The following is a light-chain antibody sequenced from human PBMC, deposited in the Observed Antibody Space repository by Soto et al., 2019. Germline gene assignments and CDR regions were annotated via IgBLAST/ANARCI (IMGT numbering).Light chain of an antibody. J-gene: IGLJ3*02. V-gene: IGLV2-8*01. Sequence: QSVLTQPPSASGSPGQSVTISCTGKSSDVGGYNYVSWYQQYPGRAPKLMIYEVTKRPSGVPDRFSGSKSGNTASLTVSGLQAEDEADYYCSSYAASNNFYFVFGGGTKVTVL. CDR2: EVT. CDR3: SSYAASNNFYFV. CDR1: SSDVGGYNY.